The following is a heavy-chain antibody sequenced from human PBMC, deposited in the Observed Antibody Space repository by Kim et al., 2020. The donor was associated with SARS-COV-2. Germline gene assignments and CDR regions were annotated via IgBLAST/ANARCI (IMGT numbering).Heavy chain of an antibody. CDR3: AKDPYPGYSSGWFDY. Sequence: GGSLRLSCAASGFIFSSYGMHWFRQAPGKGLEWVAIISFDGSDKYSADSVKGRFTISRDNSKNTLYLQMNSLRGEDTAVYYCAKDPYPGYSSGWFDYWGQGTLVTVSS. CDR2: ISFDGSDK. D-gene: IGHD6-19*01. V-gene: IGHV3-30*18. J-gene: IGHJ5*01. CDR1: GFIFSSYG.